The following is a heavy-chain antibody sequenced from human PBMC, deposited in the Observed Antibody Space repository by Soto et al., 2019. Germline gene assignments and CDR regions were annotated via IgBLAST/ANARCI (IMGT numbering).Heavy chain of an antibody. D-gene: IGHD3-10*01. Sequence: ASVKVSCKASGFTFTSSAMQWVRQARGQRLEWIGWIVVGSGNTNYAQKFQERVTITRDMSTSTAYMELSSLRSEDTAVYYCAAVTPRFGELRDFDYWGQGTLVTISS. J-gene: IGHJ4*02. CDR2: IVVGSGNT. V-gene: IGHV1-58*02. CDR3: AAVTPRFGELRDFDY. CDR1: GFTFTSSA.